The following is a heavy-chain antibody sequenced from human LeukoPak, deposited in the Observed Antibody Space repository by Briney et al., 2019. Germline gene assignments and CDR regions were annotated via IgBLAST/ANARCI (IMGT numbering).Heavy chain of an antibody. CDR3: ISSRYSSSWRIFDY. D-gene: IGHD6-13*01. CDR2: IKQDGSEK. V-gene: IGHV3-7*01. CDR1: GFTFSTVW. J-gene: IGHJ4*02. Sequence: GGSLRLSCAASGFTFSTVWMSWVRQPAGKGLEWVANIKQDGSEKYYVDSVKGRFTISRDNAKNSLYLQMNSLRAEDTAVYYCISSRYSSSWRIFDYWGQGTLVTVSS.